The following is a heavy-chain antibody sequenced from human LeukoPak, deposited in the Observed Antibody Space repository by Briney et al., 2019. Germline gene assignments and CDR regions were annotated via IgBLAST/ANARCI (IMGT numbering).Heavy chain of an antibody. Sequence: GRSLRLSCAASGFTFSSYAMHWVRQAPGKGLEWVAVISYDGSNKYYADSVKGRFTISRDNSKNTLYLQMNSLRAEDTAVYYCAKRHDALWAFDYWGQGTLVTVSS. D-gene: IGHD1-1*01. CDR3: AKRHDALWAFDY. CDR1: GFTFSSYA. J-gene: IGHJ4*02. CDR2: ISYDGSNK. V-gene: IGHV3-30-3*02.